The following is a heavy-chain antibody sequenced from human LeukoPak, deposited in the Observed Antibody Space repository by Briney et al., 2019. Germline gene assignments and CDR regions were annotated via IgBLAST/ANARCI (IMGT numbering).Heavy chain of an antibody. V-gene: IGHV3-21*01. J-gene: IGHJ4*02. Sequence: GGSLRLSCVASGSTLRRYSMNWVRQAPGKGLEWVSYVSTSSYYIYYADSVKGRFTISRDDAKNSLYLQMNSLRAEDTAIYYCARDASGSSTGLIDSWGQGTLVTVSS. CDR3: ARDASGSSTGLIDS. CDR1: GSTLRRYS. D-gene: IGHD1-26*01. CDR2: VSTSSYYI.